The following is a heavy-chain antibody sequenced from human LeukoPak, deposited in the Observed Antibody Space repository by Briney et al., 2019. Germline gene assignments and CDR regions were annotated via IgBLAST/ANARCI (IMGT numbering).Heavy chain of an antibody. V-gene: IGHV5-51*01. J-gene: IGHJ6*03. CDR2: IYPGDSDT. D-gene: IGHD1-1*01. Sequence: GESLKISCKGSGSSFTSYWIGWVRQMPGKGLEWMGIIYPGDSDTRYSPSFQGQVTISADKSISTAYLQWSSLKASDTAMYYCARRSTTRYYYYYMDVWGKGTTVTVSS. CDR1: GSSFTSYW. CDR3: ARRSTTRYYYYYMDV.